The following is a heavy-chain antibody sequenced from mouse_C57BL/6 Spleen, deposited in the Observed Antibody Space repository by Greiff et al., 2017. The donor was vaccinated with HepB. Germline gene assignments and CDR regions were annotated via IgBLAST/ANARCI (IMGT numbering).Heavy chain of an antibody. CDR2: INPNNGGT. J-gene: IGHJ4*01. CDR3: ARGGGYYFYYYAMDY. D-gene: IGHD2-3*01. V-gene: IGHV1-18*01. CDR1: GYTFTDYN. Sequence: EVKLMESGPELVKPGASVKIPCKASGYTFTDYNMDWVKQSHGKSLEWIGDINPNNGGTIYNQKFKGKATLTVDKSSSTAYMELRSLTSEDTAVYYCARGGGYYFYYYAMDYWGQGTSVTVSS.